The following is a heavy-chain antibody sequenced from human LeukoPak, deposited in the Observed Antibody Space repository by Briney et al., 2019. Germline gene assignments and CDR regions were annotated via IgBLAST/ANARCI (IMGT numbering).Heavy chain of an antibody. CDR3: ARNLGVIVPAAAFDY. V-gene: IGHV3-23*01. D-gene: IGHD2-2*01. CDR2: ISGSGGNT. CDR1: GFTFSSYA. Sequence: GGSLRLSCAASGFTFSSYAMSWVRQAPGKGLEWVSAISGSGGNTHYADSVKGRFTISRDNSKNTLFLQMNSLRAEDTAVYYCARNLGVIVPAAAFDYWGQGTLVTVSS. J-gene: IGHJ4*02.